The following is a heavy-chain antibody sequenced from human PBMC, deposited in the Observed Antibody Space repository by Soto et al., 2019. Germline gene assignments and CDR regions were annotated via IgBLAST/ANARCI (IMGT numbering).Heavy chain of an antibody. CDR1: GFTFDDYG. V-gene: IGHV3-20*04. J-gene: IGHJ6*02. Sequence: GGSLRLSCTASGFTFDDYGMSWVRQVPGKGLEWVSGINWNGGRISYADSVKGRFTISRDNAKNSLYLQMNSLRAEDTALYYCARCPDYDILSGYYKDHYYGMDVWGQGTTVTVSS. CDR3: ARCPDYDILSGYYKDHYYGMDV. CDR2: INWNGGRI. D-gene: IGHD3-9*01.